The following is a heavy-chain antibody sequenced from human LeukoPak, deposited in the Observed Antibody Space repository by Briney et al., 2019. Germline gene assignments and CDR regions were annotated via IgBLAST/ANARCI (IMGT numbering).Heavy chain of an antibody. CDR1: GGTFSSYA. CDR3: ARGPACGGDCYFFDY. J-gene: IGHJ4*02. CDR2: IIPIFGTA. V-gene: IGHV1-69*13. Sequence: SVKVSCKASGGTFSSYAISWVRQAPGQGLEWMGGIIPIFGTANYAQKFQGRVTITADESTSTAYMELSSLRSEDTAVYYCARGPACGGDCYFFDYWGQGTLVTVSS. D-gene: IGHD2-21*02.